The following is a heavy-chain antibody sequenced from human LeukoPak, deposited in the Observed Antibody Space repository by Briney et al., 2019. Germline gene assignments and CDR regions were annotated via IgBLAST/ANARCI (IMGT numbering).Heavy chain of an antibody. CDR3: ARDHSSSSPPKY. V-gene: IGHV4-59*01. J-gene: IGHJ4*02. Sequence: PSETLSLTCTVSGGSISSYYWSWIRQPPGKGLEWIGYIYYSGYTNYNPSLKSRVTISVDTSKNQFSPKLSSVTAADTAVYYCARDHSSSSPPKYWGQGTLVTVSS. CDR1: GGSISSYY. CDR2: IYYSGYT. D-gene: IGHD6-6*01.